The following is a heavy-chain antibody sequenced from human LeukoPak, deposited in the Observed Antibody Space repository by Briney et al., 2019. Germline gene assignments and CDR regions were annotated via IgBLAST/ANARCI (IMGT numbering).Heavy chain of an antibody. Sequence: GGSLRLSCAASGFTFSDYYMSWIRQAPGKGLEWVSYISSSGSTIYYADSVKGRFTISRDNAKNSLYLQMNSLRAEDTAVYYCANQRDPSIVGTYGVDYWGQGTLVTVSS. CDR1: GFTFSDYY. V-gene: IGHV3-11*01. D-gene: IGHD1-26*01. J-gene: IGHJ4*02. CDR3: ANQRDPSIVGTYGVDY. CDR2: ISSSGSTI.